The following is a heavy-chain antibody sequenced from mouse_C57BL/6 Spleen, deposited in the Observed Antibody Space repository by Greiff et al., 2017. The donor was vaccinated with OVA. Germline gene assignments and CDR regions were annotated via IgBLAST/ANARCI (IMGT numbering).Heavy chain of an antibody. D-gene: IGHD2-1*01. CDR2: FYPGSGSI. J-gene: IGHJ4*01. Sequence: QVQLQQSGAELVKPGASVKLSCKASGYTFTEYTIHWVKQRSGQGLEWIGWFYPGSGSIKYNEKFKDKATLTADKSSSTAYMALSRLTSEDSAVYVSARHDYDNYDYYAMDYWGQGTSVTVSS. V-gene: IGHV1-62-2*01. CDR3: ARHDYDNYDYYAMDY. CDR1: GYTFTEYT.